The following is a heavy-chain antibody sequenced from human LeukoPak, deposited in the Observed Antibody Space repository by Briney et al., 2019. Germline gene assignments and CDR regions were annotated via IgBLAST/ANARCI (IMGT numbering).Heavy chain of an antibody. CDR3: ARAVRHSDDPRLTAIYYYYGMDV. J-gene: IGHJ6*02. Sequence: ASVKVSCKASGYTFTSYGISWVRQAPGQGLEWMGWISAYNGNTNYAQKLQGRVTMTTDTSTSTAYMELRSLRSDDTAVYYCARAVRHSDDPRLTAIYYYYGMDVWGQGTTVTVSS. CDR2: ISAYNGNT. D-gene: IGHD5-18*01. V-gene: IGHV1-18*01. CDR1: GYTFTSYG.